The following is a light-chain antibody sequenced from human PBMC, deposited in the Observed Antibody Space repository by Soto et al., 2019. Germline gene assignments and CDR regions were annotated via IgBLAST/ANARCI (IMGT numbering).Light chain of an antibody. CDR3: SSYTSSSTGV. Sequence: QSVLTQPASVSGSPGQSITISCTGTSSDVDGYNYVSWYQQHPGKAPKLMIYDVSNRPSGVSNRFSGSKSANTASLTISGLQAEDEADYYCSSYTSSSTGVFGTGTKVTVL. CDR1: SSDVDGYNY. J-gene: IGLJ1*01. V-gene: IGLV2-14*01. CDR2: DVS.